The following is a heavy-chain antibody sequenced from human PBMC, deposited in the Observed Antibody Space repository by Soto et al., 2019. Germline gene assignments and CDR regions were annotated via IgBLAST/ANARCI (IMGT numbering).Heavy chain of an antibody. D-gene: IGHD1-26*01. CDR1: GFTFSSYG. Sequence: ESGGGVVQPGRSLRLSCAASGFTFSSYGMHWVRQAPGKGLEWVAVIWYDGSNKYYADSVKGRFTISRDNSKNTLYLQMNSLRAEDTAVYYCARVGGGSYFLAYYYYGMDVWGQGTTVTVSS. J-gene: IGHJ6*02. CDR3: ARVGGGSYFLAYYYYGMDV. V-gene: IGHV3-33*01. CDR2: IWYDGSNK.